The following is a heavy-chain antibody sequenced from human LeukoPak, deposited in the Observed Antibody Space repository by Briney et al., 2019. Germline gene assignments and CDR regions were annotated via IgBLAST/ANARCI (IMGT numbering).Heavy chain of an antibody. D-gene: IGHD6-19*01. J-gene: IGHJ4*02. CDR3: ARVVYSSGWSYFDY. Sequence: PGGSLRLSCAAFGFTFSSYDMNWVRQAPGKGLEWVSYISRGGSTIYYADSVKGRFTISRDNAKNSLYLLMNSLRAEDTAVYFCARVVYSSGWSYFDYWGQGTLVTVSS. CDR2: ISRGGSTI. V-gene: IGHV3-48*03. CDR1: GFTFSSYD.